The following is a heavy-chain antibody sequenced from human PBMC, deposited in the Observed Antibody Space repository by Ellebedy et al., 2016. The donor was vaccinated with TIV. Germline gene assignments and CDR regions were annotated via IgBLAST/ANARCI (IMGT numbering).Heavy chain of an antibody. D-gene: IGHD6-13*01. CDR2: INHSGST. CDR1: GGSISSSSYY. J-gene: IGHJ4*02. CDR3: ARGRRRGSSANLVLDY. V-gene: IGHV4-39*07. Sequence: MPSETLSLTCSVSGGSISSSSYYRGWIRQPPGKGLEWNGEINHSGSTNYNPSLKSRVTISVDTSKNQFSLKLSSVTAADTAVYYCARGRRRGSSANLVLDYWGQGTLVTVSS.